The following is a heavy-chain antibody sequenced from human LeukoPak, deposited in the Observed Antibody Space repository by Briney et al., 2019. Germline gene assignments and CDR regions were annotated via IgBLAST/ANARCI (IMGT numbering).Heavy chain of an antibody. V-gene: IGHV4-39*07. D-gene: IGHD6-13*01. J-gene: IGHJ4*02. CDR3: ARRPSGSHAAAAGTVDY. Sequence: SETLSLTCSVAGGSISRSTYYWAWIRQPPGKGLEWIGTIYYSGSTYYNPSLKSRVTISVDTSKNQFSLKLSSVTAADTAVYYCARRPSGSHAAAAGTVDYWGQGILVTVSS. CDR1: GGSISRSTYY. CDR2: IYYSGST.